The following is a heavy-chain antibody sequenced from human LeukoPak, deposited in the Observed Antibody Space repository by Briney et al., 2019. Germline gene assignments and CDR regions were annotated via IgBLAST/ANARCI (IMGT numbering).Heavy chain of an antibody. Sequence: GGSLRLSCAASGFTFSSYAMSWVRQAPGKGLEWVSAISGSGGSTYYADSVKGRFTISRDNSKNTLYLQMSSLRVEDTAVYYCAREWGRIAVAGVPGYWGQGALVTVSS. CDR1: GFTFSSYA. CDR2: ISGSGGST. J-gene: IGHJ4*02. D-gene: IGHD6-19*01. CDR3: AREWGRIAVAGVPGY. V-gene: IGHV3-23*01.